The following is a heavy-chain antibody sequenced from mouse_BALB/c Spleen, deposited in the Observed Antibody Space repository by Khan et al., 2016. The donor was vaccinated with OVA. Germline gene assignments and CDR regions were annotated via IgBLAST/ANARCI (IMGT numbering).Heavy chain of an antibody. D-gene: IGHD2-14*01. CDR1: GYSITSDYA. J-gene: IGHJ4*01. Sequence: VQLKESGPGLVKPSQSLSLTCTVTGYSITSDYAWNWIRQFPGNKLEWMGYISSTGGTSYNPSLKSRISITRDTSKHQFFLQLKSVTAEDTATYYCARSLYYSYGYALDCWGRGTLVTVSS. CDR3: ARSLYYSYGYALDC. CDR2: ISSTGGT. V-gene: IGHV3-2*02.